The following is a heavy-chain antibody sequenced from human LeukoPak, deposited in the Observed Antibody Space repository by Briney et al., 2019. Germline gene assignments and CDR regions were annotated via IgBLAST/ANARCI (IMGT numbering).Heavy chain of an antibody. CDR1: GYTFTDHH. Sequence: ASVKVSCKASGYTFTDHHMHRVRQAPGQGLEWMGWISGYDGNKNYAQKLRGRVTMTTDTSTSTAYMDLRRLRSDGTALYYCARTVTTSSYYFDYWGQGTLVTVSS. V-gene: IGHV1-18*04. CDR2: ISGYDGNK. CDR3: ARTVTTSSYYFDY. J-gene: IGHJ4*02. D-gene: IGHD4-17*01.